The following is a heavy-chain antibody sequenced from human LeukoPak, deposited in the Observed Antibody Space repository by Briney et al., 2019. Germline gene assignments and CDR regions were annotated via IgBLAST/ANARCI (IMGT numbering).Heavy chain of an antibody. V-gene: IGHV4-59*11. CDR3: ATNAGGNSLPVLDI. CDR2: IFYSGST. J-gene: IGHJ3*02. Sequence: SETLSLTCTVSSGSISSHYWSRIRQPPGKGLEWIGYIFYSGSTKYNPSLKSRVTISVDTSKNQFSLNFYSVTAADTAVYYCATNAGGNSLPVLDIWGQGTMVTVSS. D-gene: IGHD4-23*01. CDR1: SGSISSHY.